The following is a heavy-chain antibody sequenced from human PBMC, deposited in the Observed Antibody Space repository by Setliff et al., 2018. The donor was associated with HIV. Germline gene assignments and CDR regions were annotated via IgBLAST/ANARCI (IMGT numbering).Heavy chain of an antibody. CDR3: ARHDCGGDCSINWFDP. D-gene: IGHD2-21*02. J-gene: IGHJ5*02. CDR2: IHTSGST. Sequence: SETLSLTCTVSGDSIGYYYWSWIRQPAGRGLEWMGRIHTSGSTNYNPSLTSRVTISVDTSKNQFSLKLSSVTAADTAVYYCARHDCGGDCSINWFDPWGQGTLVTVSS. V-gene: IGHV4-4*07. CDR1: GDSIGYYY.